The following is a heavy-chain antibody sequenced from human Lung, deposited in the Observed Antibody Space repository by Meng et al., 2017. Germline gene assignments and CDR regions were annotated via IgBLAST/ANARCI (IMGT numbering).Heavy chain of an antibody. Sequence: LLKTQVAPSHTSVVACGSFSDYYLSWIRQTPGKRLECIWEINHSGRTNYNPSLESRATISVDTSQNNLSLKLSSVTAADSAVYYCAIGPTTMAHDFDYWGQGTLVTVSS. D-gene: IGHD1-26*01. CDR3: AIGPTTMAHDFDY. CDR1: CGSFSDYY. J-gene: IGHJ4*02. V-gene: IGHV4-34*01. CDR2: INHSGRT.